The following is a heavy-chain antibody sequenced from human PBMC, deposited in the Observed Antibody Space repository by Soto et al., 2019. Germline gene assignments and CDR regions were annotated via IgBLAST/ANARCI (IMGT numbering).Heavy chain of an antibody. CDR1: GYTFNFYG. D-gene: IGHD2-21*01. CDR3: ARVGVSSGDESRDFDS. J-gene: IGHJ4*02. V-gene: IGHV1-18*01. CDR2: ISGFNGNT. Sequence: QVQLVQSGAEVKKPGASVKVSCKASGYTFNFYGITWVRQAPGQGLEWMGWISGFNGNTNYASDLQGRVTMTTNTSTSPDYMELRGLRSDDSAVYYCARVGVSSGDESRDFDSWGQGTLVTVSS.